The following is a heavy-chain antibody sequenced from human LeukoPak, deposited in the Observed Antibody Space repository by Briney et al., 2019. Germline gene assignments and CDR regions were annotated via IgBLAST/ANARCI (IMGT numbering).Heavy chain of an antibody. CDR2: INHSGST. CDR3: ARVGGYSSGQLDY. D-gene: IGHD5-18*01. Sequence: SETLSLTCAVYGGSFSGYYWSWIRQPPGKGLEWIGEINHSGSTNYNPSLKSRVTISVDTSKNQFSLKLSSVTAADTAVYDCARVGGYSSGQLDYWGQGTLVTVSS. J-gene: IGHJ4*02. CDR1: GGSFSGYY. V-gene: IGHV4-34*01.